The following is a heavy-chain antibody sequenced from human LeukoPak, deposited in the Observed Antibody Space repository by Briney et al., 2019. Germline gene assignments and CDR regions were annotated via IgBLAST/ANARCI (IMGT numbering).Heavy chain of an antibody. Sequence: KPSETLSLTCTVSGGSISSYYWSWIRQPPGKGLEWIGYIYYSGSTNYNPSLKSRVTISVDTSKNQFSLKLSSVTAADTAVYYCARMGTYGEGGYWGQGTLVTVSS. J-gene: IGHJ4*02. CDR3: ARMGTYGEGGY. CDR2: IYYSGST. V-gene: IGHV4-59*12. CDR1: GGSISSYY. D-gene: IGHD4/OR15-4a*01.